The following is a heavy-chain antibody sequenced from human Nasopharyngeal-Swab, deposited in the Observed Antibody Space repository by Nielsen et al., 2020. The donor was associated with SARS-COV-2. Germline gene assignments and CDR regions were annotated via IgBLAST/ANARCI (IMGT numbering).Heavy chain of an antibody. Sequence: GGSLRLPCAASGFTFSSYAMSWVRQAPGKGLEWVSVIYSGGSSTYYADSVKGRFTISRDNSKNTLYLQMSSLRAEDTAVYYCAKDQGSYYDYWGQGTLVTVSS. J-gene: IGHJ4*02. V-gene: IGHV3-23*03. CDR3: AKDQGSYYDY. CDR2: IYSGGSST. CDR1: GFTFSSYA. D-gene: IGHD1-26*01.